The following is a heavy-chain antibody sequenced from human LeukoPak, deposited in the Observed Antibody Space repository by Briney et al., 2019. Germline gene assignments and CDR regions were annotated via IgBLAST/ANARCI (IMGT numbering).Heavy chain of an antibody. CDR1: GFTFSSYD. Sequence: PGRSLTLSCAASGFTFSSYDMHWVRQAPGKGLEWVAVIASDGRDKKYVDSVKGRFTISRDNSRNTLFLQMNSLRPEYTAVYYCAKDRAVGSAIYDFDYWGQGNLVTVSS. CDR2: IASDGRDK. D-gene: IGHD3-3*01. V-gene: IGHV3-30*18. CDR3: AKDRAVGSAIYDFDY. J-gene: IGHJ4*02.